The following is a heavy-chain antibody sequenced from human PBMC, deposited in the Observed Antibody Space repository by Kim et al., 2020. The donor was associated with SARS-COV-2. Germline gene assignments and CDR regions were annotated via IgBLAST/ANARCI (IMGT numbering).Heavy chain of an antibody. Sequence: SETLSLTCTVSGGSISSYYWSWIRQPPGKGLEWIGYIYYSGSTNYNPSLKSRVTISVDTSKNQFSLKLSSVTAADTAVYYCARKGRPQAVAGLYLAFDIWGQGTMVTVSS. CDR3: ARKGRPQAVAGLYLAFDI. CDR2: IYYSGST. D-gene: IGHD6-19*01. CDR1: GGSISSYY. V-gene: IGHV4-59*08. J-gene: IGHJ3*02.